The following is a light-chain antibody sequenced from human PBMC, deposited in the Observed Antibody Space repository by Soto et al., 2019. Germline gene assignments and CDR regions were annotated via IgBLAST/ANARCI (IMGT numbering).Light chain of an antibody. CDR3: LLYYGGAWF. J-gene: IGLJ2*01. CDR2: SAN. V-gene: IGLV7-43*01. Sequence: QAVVTQEPSLTVSPGGTVTLTCASNTGEVTSGYYPNWFQQKPGQAPRSLIYSANNRHSWTPARFSGSLLGGKAALTLSGVQAEDEAEYYCLLYYGGAWFFGGGTKVTVL. CDR1: TGEVTSGYY.